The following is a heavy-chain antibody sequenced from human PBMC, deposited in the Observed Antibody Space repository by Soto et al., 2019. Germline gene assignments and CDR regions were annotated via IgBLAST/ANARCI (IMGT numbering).Heavy chain of an antibody. CDR3: ARSGAVPGANIDY. CDR2: VYYTGST. V-gene: IGHV4-59*01. CDR1: GGSISGSY. J-gene: IGHJ4*02. D-gene: IGHD6-19*01. Sequence: QVQLQESGPGLVKPSETLSLTCSVSGGSISGSYWSWIRQSPGKGLEWLGYVYYTGSTNYSPSLRSLVSISVDTSKNEFSLRLSSVTAANTAVYFCARSGAVPGANIDYWGQVTQVTVSS.